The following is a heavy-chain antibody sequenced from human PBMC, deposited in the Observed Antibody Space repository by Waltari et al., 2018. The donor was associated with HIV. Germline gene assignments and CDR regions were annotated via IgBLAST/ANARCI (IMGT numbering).Heavy chain of an antibody. J-gene: IGHJ3*02. V-gene: IGHV3-30-3*01. Sequence: QVQLVESGGGVVQPGRSLRLSCAASGFPFNNYAMHWVRQAPGRGLNWLSHISHDASNKYYAYSVKGRFPISRDNSKNTLYIQMSSLRTYDTAVYYCARDLKSVTVTGDEWVFDIWGQGTMVTVSS. D-gene: IGHD2-8*02. CDR2: ISHDASNK. CDR3: ARDLKSVTVTGDEWVFDI. CDR1: GFPFNNYA.